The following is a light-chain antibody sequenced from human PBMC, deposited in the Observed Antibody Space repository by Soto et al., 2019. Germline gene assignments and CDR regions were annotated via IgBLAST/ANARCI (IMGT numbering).Light chain of an antibody. CDR3: CSYGGSRAV. Sequence: QSALTQPASVSGSPGQSITISCTGTSSDVGSHNLVSWYHQHPGQAPKLMIYEVSKRPLGVSARFSASKFGNTASLTISGLQAEDEADYSCCSYGGSRAVFGGGTQLTVL. J-gene: IGLJ7*01. V-gene: IGLV2-23*02. CDR1: SSDVGSHNL. CDR2: EVS.